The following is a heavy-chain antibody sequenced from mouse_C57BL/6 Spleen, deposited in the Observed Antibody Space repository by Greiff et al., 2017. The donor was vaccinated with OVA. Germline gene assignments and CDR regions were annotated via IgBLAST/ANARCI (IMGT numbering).Heavy chain of an antibody. J-gene: IGHJ2*01. CDR2: ISDGGSYT. V-gene: IGHV5-4*01. CDR3: ARDTSITTVVDYYFDY. Sequence: EVQLVESGGGLVKPGGSLKLSCAASGFTFSSYAMSWVRQTPEKRLEWVATISDGGSYTYYPDNVKGRFTISRDNAKNNLYLQMSHLKSEDTAMYYCARDTSITTVVDYYFDYWGQGTTLTVSS. D-gene: IGHD1-1*01. CDR1: GFTFSSYA.